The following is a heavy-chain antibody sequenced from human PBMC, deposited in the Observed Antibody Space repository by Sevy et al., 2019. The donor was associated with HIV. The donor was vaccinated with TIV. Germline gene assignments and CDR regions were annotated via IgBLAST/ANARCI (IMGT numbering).Heavy chain of an antibody. V-gene: IGHV3-21*01. CDR2: ISSGSSYK. Sequence: GGSLRLSCEASGFTFRDYSMNWVRQAPGKGLEWVSSISSGSSYKKYGDSVKGRFTISRDNAKNSLYLQLYSLRAEDTAVYYCTRVDYYDTSGSHYWGQGTLVTVSS. J-gene: IGHJ4*02. D-gene: IGHD3-22*01. CDR3: TRVDYYDTSGSHY. CDR1: GFTFRDYS.